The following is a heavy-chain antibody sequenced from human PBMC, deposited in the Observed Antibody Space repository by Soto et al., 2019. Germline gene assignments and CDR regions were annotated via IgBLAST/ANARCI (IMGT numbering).Heavy chain of an antibody. D-gene: IGHD2-2*01. CDR3: ASWPRAVVPAAHQEGRFDY. V-gene: IGHV4-34*01. J-gene: IGHJ4*02. Sequence: KQSQTLSLTCAVYGGSFSGYYWSWIRQPPGKGLEWIGEINHSGSTNYNPSLKSRVTISVDTSKNQFSLKLSSVTAADTAVYYCASWPRAVVPAAHQEGRFDYWGQGTLVTVSS. CDR1: GGSFSGYY. CDR2: INHSGST.